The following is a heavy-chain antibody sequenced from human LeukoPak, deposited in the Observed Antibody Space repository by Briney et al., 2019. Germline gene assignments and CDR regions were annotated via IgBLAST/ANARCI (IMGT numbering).Heavy chain of an antibody. J-gene: IGHJ5*02. CDR3: ARDMSRIAVAGIVP. V-gene: IGHV3-7*01. Sequence: GGSLRLSCAASGFTFSSYGMNWVRQAPGKGLEWVANIKQDGSEKYYVDSVKGRFTISRDDAKNSLYLQMNSLRAEDTAVYYCARDMSRIAVAGIVPWGQGTLVTVSS. CDR1: GFTFSSYG. D-gene: IGHD6-19*01. CDR2: IKQDGSEK.